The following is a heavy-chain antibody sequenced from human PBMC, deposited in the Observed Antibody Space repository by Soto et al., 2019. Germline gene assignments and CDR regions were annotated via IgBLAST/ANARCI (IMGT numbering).Heavy chain of an antibody. CDR2: LGSADDP. Sequence: GGSLRLSCAASGFTISTYDMHWVRQATGKGLEWVSALGSADDPYYLATVKGRFTISRENAKNSLYLQMNSLRAGDTAVYYCARAYSGQLPRRADYYYAMDVWGQGTTVTVSS. D-gene: IGHD2-2*01. CDR3: ARAYSGQLPRRADYYYAMDV. V-gene: IGHV3-13*05. J-gene: IGHJ6*02. CDR1: GFTISTYD.